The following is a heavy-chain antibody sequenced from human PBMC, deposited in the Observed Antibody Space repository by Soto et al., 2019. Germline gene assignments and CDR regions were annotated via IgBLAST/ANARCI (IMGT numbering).Heavy chain of an antibody. J-gene: IGHJ6*03. V-gene: IGHV3-9*01. Sequence: EVQLVESGGGLVQPGRSLRLSCAASGFTFDDYAMHWVRQAPGKGLEWVSGISWNSGSIGYADSVKGRFTISRDNAKNSLYLQMNSLRADDTALYYCAKALFKDYYYYMDVWGKGTTVTVSS. CDR1: GFTFDDYA. CDR2: ISWNSGSI. CDR3: AKALFKDYYYYMDV. D-gene: IGHD3-3*01.